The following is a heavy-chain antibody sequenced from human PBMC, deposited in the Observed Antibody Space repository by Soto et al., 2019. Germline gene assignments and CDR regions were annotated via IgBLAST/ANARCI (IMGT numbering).Heavy chain of an antibody. D-gene: IGHD3-10*01. V-gene: IGHV3-30*18. J-gene: IGHJ4*02. Sequence: GGSLRLSCAASGFTFSSYGMHWVRQAPGKGLEWVAVISYDGSNKYYADSVKGRFTISRDNSKNTLYLQMNSLRAEDTAVYYCAKDLGWRPPDSGFGECIDYWGQGTLVTVSS. CDR2: ISYDGSNK. CDR3: AKDLGWRPPDSGFGECIDY. CDR1: GFTFSSYG.